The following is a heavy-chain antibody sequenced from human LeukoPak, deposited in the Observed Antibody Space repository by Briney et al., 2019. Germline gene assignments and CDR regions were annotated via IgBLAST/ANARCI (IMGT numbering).Heavy chain of an antibody. J-gene: IGHJ4*02. Sequence: PGESLILSCATSGFIFNNYAMTWVRQAPGKGLERVSTISGRGDSTYDADSVRGRFTISRDNSQNSLYLQMNSLRAEDTAVYYCAKGPRPDISVAHTLERWGQGTLVTVSS. CDR2: ISGRGDST. D-gene: IGHD6-19*01. V-gene: IGHV3-23*01. CDR1: GFIFNNYA. CDR3: AKGPRPDISVAHTLER.